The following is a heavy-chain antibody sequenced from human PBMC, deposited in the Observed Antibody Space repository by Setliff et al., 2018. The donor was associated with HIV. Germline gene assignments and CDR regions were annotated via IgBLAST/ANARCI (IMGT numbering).Heavy chain of an antibody. CDR2: IYYSGST. CDR1: GGSISSGGYY. J-gene: IGHJ6*03. D-gene: IGHD3-16*02. CDR3: ARGYPVSYYYYMDV. Sequence: KPSETLSLTCTVSGGSISSGGYYWSWIRQQPGKGLEWIGYIYYSGSTYYNPSLKSRVTISVDTSKNQFSLKLSSVTAADTAVYYRARGYPVSYYYYMDVWGKGTTVTVSS. V-gene: IGHV4-31*03.